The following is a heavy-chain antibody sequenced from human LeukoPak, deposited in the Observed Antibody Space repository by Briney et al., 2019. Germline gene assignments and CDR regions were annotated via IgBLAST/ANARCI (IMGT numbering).Heavy chain of an antibody. CDR1: GFTFSNYA. V-gene: IGHV3-30-3*01. CDR2: ISYDGSNK. Sequence: GGSLRLSCAASGFTFSNYAMHWVRQAPGKGLEWVAVISYDGSNKYYADSVKGRFTISRDSSKNTLYLQMNSLRAEDTAVYYCARRGYSYGYGPFDYWGQGTLVTVSS. D-gene: IGHD5-18*01. J-gene: IGHJ4*02. CDR3: ARRGYSYGYGPFDY.